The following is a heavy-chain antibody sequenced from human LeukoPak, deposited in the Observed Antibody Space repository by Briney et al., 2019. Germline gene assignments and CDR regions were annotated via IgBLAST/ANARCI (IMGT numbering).Heavy chain of an antibody. D-gene: IGHD3-22*01. J-gene: IGHJ4*02. CDR3: ARAYDSSGYNDYSFDY. V-gene: IGHV4-39*07. CDR1: GGSISSSSYY. Sequence: SETLSLTCTVSGGSISSSSYYWGWIRQPPGKGLEWIGSIYYSGSTYYNPSLKSRVTISVDTSKNQFSLRLSSVTAADTALYYCARAYDSSGYNDYSFDYWGQGTLVTVSS. CDR2: IYYSGST.